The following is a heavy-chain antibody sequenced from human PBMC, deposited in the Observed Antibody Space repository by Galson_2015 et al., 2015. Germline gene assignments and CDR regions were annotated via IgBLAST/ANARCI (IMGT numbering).Heavy chain of an antibody. CDR1: GFFVSSNY. J-gene: IGHJ3*02. Sequence: FLRLSCAASGFFVSSNYMSWVRQAPGKGLEWVSVIYGGGTTYYADSVKGRFTISRDNSKNTVYLQMNSLRAEDTAVYYCATNQLQGAFDIWGQGTMVTVSS. CDR2: IYGGGTT. D-gene: IGHD4-11*01. CDR3: ATNQLQGAFDI. V-gene: IGHV3-66*01.